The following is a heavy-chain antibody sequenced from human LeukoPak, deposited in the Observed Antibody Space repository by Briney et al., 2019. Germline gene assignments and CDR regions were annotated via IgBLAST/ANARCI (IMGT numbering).Heavy chain of an antibody. CDR2: IYTSGIT. V-gene: IGHV4-4*07. J-gene: IGHJ5*02. CDR1: GDSINNYY. Sequence: SETLSLTCTVSGDSINNYYWSWIRQPAGKGLEWIGRIYTSGITNYNPSLKSRVTMSVDTSKNQFSLKLSSVTAADTAVYYCARRRDIVVLNWFDPWGQGTLVTVSS. CDR3: ARRRDIVVLNWFDP. D-gene: IGHD2-15*01.